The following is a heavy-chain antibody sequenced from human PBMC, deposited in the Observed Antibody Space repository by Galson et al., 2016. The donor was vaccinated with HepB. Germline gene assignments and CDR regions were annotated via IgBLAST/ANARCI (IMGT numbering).Heavy chain of an antibody. V-gene: IGHV4-59*01. Sequence: SETLSLTCSVSGGSISSYYWSWIRQPPGKGLEWIGYIFYTVSTNSDPSLKSRVTLSLDASKNQFSLMLTSVTAADTAVYYCAALHDTNYYFNGMDVWGQGSTVTVSS. CDR2: IFYTVST. CDR3: AALHDTNYYFNGMDV. CDR1: GGSISSYY. D-gene: IGHD3-22*01. J-gene: IGHJ6*02.